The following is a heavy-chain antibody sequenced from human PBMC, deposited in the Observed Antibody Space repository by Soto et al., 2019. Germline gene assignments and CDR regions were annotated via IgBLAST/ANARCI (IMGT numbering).Heavy chain of an antibody. D-gene: IGHD2-8*01. CDR3: ARLPWYCTNGVCYGGQYYYYYMDV. J-gene: IGHJ6*03. Sequence: GGSLRLSCAASGFTFSSYAMSWVRQAPGKGLEWVSAISGSGGSTYYADSVKGRFTISRDNSKNTLYLQWSSLKASDTAMYYCARLPWYCTNGVCYGGQYYYYYMDVWGKGTTVTVSS. CDR1: GFTFSSYA. V-gene: IGHV3-23*01. CDR2: ISGSGGST.